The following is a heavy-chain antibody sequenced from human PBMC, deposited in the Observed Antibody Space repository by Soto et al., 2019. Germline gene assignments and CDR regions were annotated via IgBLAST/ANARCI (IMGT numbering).Heavy chain of an antibody. CDR1: GDYIHFGVYY. D-gene: IGHD2-2*01. Sequence: PSETLSLTCSVSGDYIHFGVYYWTWIRHRPGKGLEWMGYIYYTGKTYYNPSLESRLTMSVDRSKNQFSLRLTSVTAADTAVYFCGRDLTNNANCIDPWGQGTLVTVSS. CDR2: IYYTGKT. V-gene: IGHV4-30-4*01. CDR3: GRDLTNNANCIDP. J-gene: IGHJ5*02.